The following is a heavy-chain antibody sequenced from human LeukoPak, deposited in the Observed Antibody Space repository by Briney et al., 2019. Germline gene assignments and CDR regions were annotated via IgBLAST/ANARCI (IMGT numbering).Heavy chain of an antibody. CDR1: GYTFTSYY. CDR2: INPSGGST. J-gene: IGHJ4*02. CDR3: ARDPGTIAVAGSEGPDY. Sequence: EAPVKVSCKASGYTFTSYYMHWVRQAPGQGLEWMGIINPSGGSTSYAQKFQGRVTMTRDTSTSTVYMELSSLRSEDTAVYYCARDPGTIAVAGSEGPDYWGQGTLVTVSS. D-gene: IGHD6-19*01. V-gene: IGHV1-46*01.